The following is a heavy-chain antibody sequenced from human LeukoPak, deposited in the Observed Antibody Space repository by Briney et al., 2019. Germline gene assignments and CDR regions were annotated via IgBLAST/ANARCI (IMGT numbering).Heavy chain of an antibody. V-gene: IGHV3-23*01. Sequence: GGSLRLSCAASGFTFSSYAMSRVRQAPGKGLEWVSAISGSGGSTYYADSVKGRFTISRDNSKNTLYLQMNSLRAEDTAVYYCAKDRLLWFGAAEDYWGQGTLVTVSS. CDR1: GFTFSSYA. CDR2: ISGSGGST. CDR3: AKDRLLWFGAAEDY. J-gene: IGHJ4*02. D-gene: IGHD3-10*01.